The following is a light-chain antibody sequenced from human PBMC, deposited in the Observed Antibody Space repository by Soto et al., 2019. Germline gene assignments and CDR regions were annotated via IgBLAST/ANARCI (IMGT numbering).Light chain of an antibody. V-gene: IGKV1-5*03. J-gene: IGKJ2*01. CDR1: QTISSW. CDR2: KAS. CDR3: QQYNSPYT. Sequence: DIQMTQSPSTLSASVGDRVTITCRASQTISSWLAWYQQKPGKAPKLLIYKASSLESGVPSRFSGSGSGTEFTLTISSLQPDDFATYYCQQYNSPYTVGQWTKLEIK.